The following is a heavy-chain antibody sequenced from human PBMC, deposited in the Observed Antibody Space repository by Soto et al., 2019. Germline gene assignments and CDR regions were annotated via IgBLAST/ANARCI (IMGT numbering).Heavy chain of an antibody. CDR1: GYTFTNYA. Sequence: QVHLVQSGTEVKKPGASVKVSCKASGYTFTNYAIHWVRQAPGQRLEWLGWINAANGNTKSSQQFQDRVTITRDTSATPAYMELSSLRSEDTAVYYCAGGGNVVVVVADYGMDVWGQGTKVTVSS. J-gene: IGHJ6*02. D-gene: IGHD2-15*01. CDR3: AGGGNVVVVVADYGMDV. V-gene: IGHV1-3*01. CDR2: INAANGNT.